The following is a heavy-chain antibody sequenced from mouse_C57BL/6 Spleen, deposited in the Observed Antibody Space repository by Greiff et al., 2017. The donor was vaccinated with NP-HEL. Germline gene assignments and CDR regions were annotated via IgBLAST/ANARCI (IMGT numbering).Heavy chain of an antibody. J-gene: IGHJ1*03. CDR3: ARFPYDYDVYWYFDV. Sequence: VQLQQSGPEPVKPGASVKISCKASGYTFTDYYMNWVKQSHGKSLEWIGDINPNNGGTSYNQKFKGKATLTVDKSSSTAYMELRSLTSEDSAVYYCARFPYDYDVYWYFDVWGTGTTVTVSS. CDR1: GYTFTDYY. D-gene: IGHD2-4*01. CDR2: INPNNGGT. V-gene: IGHV1-26*01.